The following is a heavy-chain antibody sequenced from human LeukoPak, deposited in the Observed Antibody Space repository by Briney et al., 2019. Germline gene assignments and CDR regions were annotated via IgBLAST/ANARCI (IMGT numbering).Heavy chain of an antibody. V-gene: IGHV3-7*01. CDR3: ARAVDYANPRHDY. Sequence: PGGSLRLSCAASGFTVFNYWMSWVRQAPGKGLEWVANINLDGSQKYYVDSLKGRFTISRDNAKNSLYLQMNSLRAEDTAVYYCARAVDYANPRHDYWGQGTLVTVSS. D-gene: IGHD4/OR15-4a*01. CDR1: GFTVFNYW. J-gene: IGHJ4*02. CDR2: INLDGSQK.